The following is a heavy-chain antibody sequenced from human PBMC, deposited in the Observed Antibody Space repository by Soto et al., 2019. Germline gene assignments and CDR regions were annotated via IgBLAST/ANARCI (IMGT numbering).Heavy chain of an antibody. V-gene: IGHV3-23*01. CDR3: AKDVGRMAAAGPVDY. CDR2: ISGSGGST. CDR1: GYTLNSYA. Sequence: AGSLRLSCAASGYTLNSYAMSWVRQAPGKGLEWVSAISGSGGSTYYADSVKGRFTISRDNSKNTLYLQMNSLRAEDTAVYYCAKDVGRMAAAGPVDYWGQGTLVTVSS. D-gene: IGHD6-13*01. J-gene: IGHJ4*02.